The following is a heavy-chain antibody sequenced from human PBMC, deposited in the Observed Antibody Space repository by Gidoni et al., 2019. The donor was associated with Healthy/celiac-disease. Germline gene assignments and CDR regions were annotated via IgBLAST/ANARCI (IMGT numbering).Heavy chain of an antibody. CDR3: TRSRYFDWVLGGMDV. J-gene: IGHJ6*02. D-gene: IGHD3-9*01. CDR2: IRGKANSNAT. CDR1: GFTFSGHA. V-gene: IGHV3-73*01. Sequence: EVQLVESGGGLVQPGGYLKLPCAASGFTFSGHAMPGVRQASGTGLGWGGRIRGKANSNATVYAASVKGSFTISRDDSKNTAYMKMKSLKTEDTAVYYCTRSRYFDWVLGGMDVWGQGTTVTVSS.